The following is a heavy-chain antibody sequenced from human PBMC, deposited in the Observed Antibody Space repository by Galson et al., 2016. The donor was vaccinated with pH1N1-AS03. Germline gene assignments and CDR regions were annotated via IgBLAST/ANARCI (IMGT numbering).Heavy chain of an antibody. V-gene: IGHV1-69*13. J-gene: IGHJ5*02. CDR1: GGSFGNFG. Sequence: SVKVSCKVSGGSFGNFGFSWVRQAPGQGLEWMGRIIAHFDTANYAQKFRGRVTIAADESATTAYLELSSLRAVDTAVYFCARDITPPLEISCWRLDLWGQGTLVTVSS. D-gene: IGHD6-19*01. CDR2: IIAHFDTA. CDR3: ARDITPPLEISCWRLDL.